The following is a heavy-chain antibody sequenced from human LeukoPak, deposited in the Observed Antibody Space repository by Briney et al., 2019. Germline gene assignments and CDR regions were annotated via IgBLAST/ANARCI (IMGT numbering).Heavy chain of an antibody. CDR2: TRNKVNSYTT. V-gene: IGHV3-72*01. J-gene: IGHJ3*02. CDR1: GFTFSDHY. D-gene: IGHD3-22*01. CDR3: ARSHYQSSGYFDQDAFDI. Sequence: PGGSLRLSCAASGFTFSDHYMDWVRQAPGEGLEWVGRTRNKVNSYTTEYAASVKGRFTISRDDSKNSLYLQMNSLRTEDTAMYYCARSHYQSSGYFDQDAFDIWGQGTMVAVSS.